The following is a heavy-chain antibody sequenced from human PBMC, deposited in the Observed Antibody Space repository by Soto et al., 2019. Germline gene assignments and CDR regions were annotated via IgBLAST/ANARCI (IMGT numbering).Heavy chain of an antibody. CDR2: IYSAGSA. CDR1: GFTVSSYY. CDR3: ARDRYSSAWYDLDY. J-gene: IGHJ4*02. V-gene: IGHV3-66*01. D-gene: IGHD6-19*01. Sequence: GGSLRLSCAASGFTVSSYYMSWVRQAPGKGLEWVSVIYSAGSADFADSVKGRFTISRDNSKNTLYLQMNSLRADDTAVYYCARDRYSSAWYDLDYWGQGTLVTVSS.